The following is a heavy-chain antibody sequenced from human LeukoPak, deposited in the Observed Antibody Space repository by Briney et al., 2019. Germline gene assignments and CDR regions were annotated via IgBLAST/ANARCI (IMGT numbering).Heavy chain of an antibody. CDR1: GGSIGSYY. D-gene: IGHD5-18*01. CDR3: ARLYSYGSYYYYYYMDV. J-gene: IGHJ6*03. Sequence: SETLSLTCTVSGGSIGSYYWSWIRQPPGKALEWIGYIYYSGSTSYNPSLKSRVTISVDTSKNQFSLKLRSVTAADTAVYYCARLYSYGSYYYYYYMDVWGKGTTVTVSS. CDR2: IYYSGST. V-gene: IGHV4-59*01.